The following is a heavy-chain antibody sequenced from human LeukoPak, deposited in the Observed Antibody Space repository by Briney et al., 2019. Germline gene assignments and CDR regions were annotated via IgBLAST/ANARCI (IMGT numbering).Heavy chain of an antibody. Sequence: ASVKVPCKASGYTFTGYYMHWVRQAPGQGLEWMGRINLNSGATNYAQKFQGRVTLTRDTSISTAYMELSGLESDDTAVYYCAADTSGYNLIDYWGQGTLVTVSS. V-gene: IGHV1-2*06. J-gene: IGHJ4*02. CDR3: AADTSGYNLIDY. CDR2: INLNSGAT. CDR1: GYTFTGYY. D-gene: IGHD3-22*01.